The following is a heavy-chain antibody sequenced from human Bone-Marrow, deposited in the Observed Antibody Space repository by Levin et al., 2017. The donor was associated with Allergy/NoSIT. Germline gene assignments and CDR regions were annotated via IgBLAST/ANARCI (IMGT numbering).Heavy chain of an antibody. D-gene: IGHD5-12*01. J-gene: IGHJ1*01. CDR1: GFTFSNYG. Sequence: LSLTCAASGFTFSNYGMHWVRQAPGKGLEWVAVMSYDGKNIHYADSVKGRFTISRDNSKNTLYLQMNSLRADDTAMYYCARPLGRDSGDDFCIEHWGQGALVTVSS. CDR3: ARPLGRDSGDDFCIEH. V-gene: IGHV3-30*03. CDR2: MSYDGKNI.